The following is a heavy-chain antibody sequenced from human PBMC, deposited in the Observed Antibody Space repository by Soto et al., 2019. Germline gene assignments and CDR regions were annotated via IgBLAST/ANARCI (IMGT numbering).Heavy chain of an antibody. CDR2: ISYDGSDK. CDR1: GFTFSSYG. D-gene: IGHD6-13*01. J-gene: IGHJ4*02. CDR3: GAGQYFSDY. Sequence: QVQLVESGGGVVQPGRSLRLSCAASGFTFSSYGMHWVRQAPGKGLELVALISYDGSDKYYADSVKGRFTISRDNSKNPLYLQMNSLRVEDTAVYYCGAGQYFSDYWGKGTLVTVSS. V-gene: IGHV3-30*03.